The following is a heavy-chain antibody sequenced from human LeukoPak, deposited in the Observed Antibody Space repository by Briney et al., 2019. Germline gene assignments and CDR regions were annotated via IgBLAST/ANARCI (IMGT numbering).Heavy chain of an antibody. J-gene: IGHJ4*02. CDR2: IRSTPDGGAT. Sequence: PGGSLRLSCAASGFTFISSWMTWVRQVPGKGLEWVGRIRSTPDGGATDYAAPVKGRFTISRDDSKNTLYLQMSSLRTEDTAVYYCATDLHFGYCTATSCANYWGQGTLVTVSS. V-gene: IGHV3-15*01. D-gene: IGHD2-2*03. CDR1: GFTFISSW. CDR3: ATDLHFGYCTATSCANY.